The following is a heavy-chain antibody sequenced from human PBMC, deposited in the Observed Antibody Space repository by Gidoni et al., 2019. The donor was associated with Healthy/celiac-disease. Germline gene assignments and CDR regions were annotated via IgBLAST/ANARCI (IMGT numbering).Heavy chain of an antibody. Sequence: QITFKESGPVLVKPTETLTLTCTVSEFSLRNARMGGSWIRQPPGKALEWLAHIFSYDAKSYSTSLKSRLTISKDTPNSQVVLTMTNMDPVYTATYYCARCYDFWSGYLAYYYYGMDVWGQGTTVTVSS. CDR2: IFSYDAK. CDR1: EFSLRNARMG. D-gene: IGHD3-3*01. CDR3: ARCYDFWSGYLAYYYYGMDV. V-gene: IGHV2-26*01. J-gene: IGHJ6*02.